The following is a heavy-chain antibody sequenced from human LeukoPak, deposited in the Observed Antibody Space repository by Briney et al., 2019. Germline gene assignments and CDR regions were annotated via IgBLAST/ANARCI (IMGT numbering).Heavy chain of an antibody. Sequence: GGSLRLSCAASGFFVSTNYMSWVRQAPGKGLEWVSVFYSGGTIYYADYVKGRFTISRDTSQNTMSLHMNSLRAEDTAFYYSARDPHNPGSGRYFDLWGRGALVTVSS. CDR2: FYSGGTI. CDR1: GFFVSTNY. D-gene: IGHD3-10*01. V-gene: IGHV3-66*01. J-gene: IGHJ2*01. CDR3: ARDPHNPGSGRYFDL.